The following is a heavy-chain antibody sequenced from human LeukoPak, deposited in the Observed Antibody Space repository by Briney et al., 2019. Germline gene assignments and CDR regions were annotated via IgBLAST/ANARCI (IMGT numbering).Heavy chain of an antibody. J-gene: IGHJ1*01. CDR1: GFTFSDYS. CDR3: ARLKYGSPQH. Sequence: GGSLRLSCAASGFTFSDYSMNWVRQAPGKGLEWVSYISSGSSTIYYADSVKGRFTISRDNAKNSLYLQMNSLRAEDTAVYYCARLKYGSPQHWGQGTLVSVSS. D-gene: IGHD1-26*01. V-gene: IGHV3-48*01. CDR2: ISSGSSTI.